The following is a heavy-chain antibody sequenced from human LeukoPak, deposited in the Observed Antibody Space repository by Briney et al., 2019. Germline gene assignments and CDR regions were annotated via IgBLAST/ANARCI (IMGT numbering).Heavy chain of an antibody. CDR3: AKDLYYYDTSGTGGFDY. D-gene: IGHD3-22*01. V-gene: IGHV3-30*18. J-gene: IGHJ4*02. CDR2: NSYDGSNK. Sequence: GGSLRLSCAASGFTFSNYGMHWVRQAPGKGLEWVAVNSYDGSNKYYADPVKGRFTISRDNSKNTLYLQMNSLRPEDTAVYYCAKDLYYYDTSGTGGFDYWGQGTLVTVSS. CDR1: GFTFSNYG.